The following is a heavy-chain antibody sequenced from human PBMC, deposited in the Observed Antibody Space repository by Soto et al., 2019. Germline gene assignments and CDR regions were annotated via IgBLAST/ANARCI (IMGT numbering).Heavy chain of an antibody. CDR3: ASPPAGYSYGYFAFDI. D-gene: IGHD5-18*01. Sequence: SDDLSLTCPVSGGSISSGCYYWRWIRQHPGKGLEWIGYIYYSGSTYYNPSLKSRVTISVDTSKNQFSLKLSSVTAADTAVYYCASPPAGYSYGYFAFDIWGQGTMVTVSS. CDR1: GGSISSGCYY. J-gene: IGHJ3*02. CDR2: IYYSGST. V-gene: IGHV4-39*01.